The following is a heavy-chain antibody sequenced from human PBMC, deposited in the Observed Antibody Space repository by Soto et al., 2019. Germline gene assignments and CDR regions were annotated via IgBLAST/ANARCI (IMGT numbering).Heavy chain of an antibody. D-gene: IGHD4-17*01. J-gene: IGHJ4*02. CDR1: GFTFSNYW. Sequence: EVQVVESGGGLVQPGGSLRLSCAASGFTFSNYWMSWVRQAPGKGLEWVANTKEDGSEKKYVDSVKGRFTISRDNAKNSLYLQMNSLRAEDTAVYYCARTTYLDYWGQGTLVTVSS. CDR2: TKEDGSEK. V-gene: IGHV3-7*03. CDR3: ARTTYLDY.